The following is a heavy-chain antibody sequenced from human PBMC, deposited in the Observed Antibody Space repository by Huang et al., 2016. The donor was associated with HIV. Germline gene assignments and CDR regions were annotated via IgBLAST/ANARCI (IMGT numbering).Heavy chain of an antibody. Sequence: QVQLEQWGAGLLKPSETLSPTCAVYGGSFSGYFWNWIRQSPGKGLEWIGQINHAGVTDYNPSLKSRATISVDTSKNQFSLKLTSVTAADTAIYYCAREIMISFGGPFDSWGHGNLVTVSS. J-gene: IGHJ5*01. D-gene: IGHD3-16*01. CDR1: GGSFSGYF. CDR2: INHAGVT. V-gene: IGHV4-34*02. CDR3: AREIMISFGGPFDS.